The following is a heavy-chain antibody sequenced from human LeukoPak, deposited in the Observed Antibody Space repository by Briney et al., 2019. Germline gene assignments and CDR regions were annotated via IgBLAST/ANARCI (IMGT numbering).Heavy chain of an antibody. D-gene: IGHD6-19*01. CDR1: GFSFSSYA. Sequence: GGSLRLSCAASGFSFSSYAMSWVRQAPGKGLEWVSAISGSGGSTYYADSVKGRFTISRDNSKNTLYLQMNSLRAEDTAVYYCAKDRGIAVAGTSSLWGQGTLVTVSS. CDR3: AKDRGIAVAGTSSL. V-gene: IGHV3-23*01. J-gene: IGHJ4*02. CDR2: ISGSGGST.